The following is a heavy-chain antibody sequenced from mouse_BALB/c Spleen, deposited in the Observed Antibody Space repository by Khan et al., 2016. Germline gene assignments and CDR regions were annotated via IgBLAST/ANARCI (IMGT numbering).Heavy chain of an antibody. CDR3: ARDRYYYGSSRYFDV. CDR2: INTYSGES. V-gene: IGHV9-3-1*01. J-gene: IGHJ1*01. CDR1: GYTFTNYG. Sequence: QIQLVQSGPELKRPGKTVKISCKASGYTFTNYGINWVKQAPGKGLKWMGWINTYSGESTYADDFKGRFAFSLETSANTAYLQINNLKNEDTATYFCARDRYYYGSSRYFDVWGAGNTVTVSS. D-gene: IGHD1-1*01.